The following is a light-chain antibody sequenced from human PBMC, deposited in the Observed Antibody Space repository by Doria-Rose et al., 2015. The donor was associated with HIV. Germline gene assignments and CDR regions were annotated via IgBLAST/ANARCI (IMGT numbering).Light chain of an antibody. V-gene: IGKV3-20*01. CDR2: DGS. CDR3: HQYGTSWT. J-gene: IGKJ1*01. Sequence: TQSPGTLSLSPGERATLSCMASQSFSSTYLAWYQQKPDQAPSLLIYDGSTSATGIPDRFSASGSGTDFTLTINRLEPEDFALYYCHQYGTSWTFGQGTKVEI. CDR1: QSFSSTY.